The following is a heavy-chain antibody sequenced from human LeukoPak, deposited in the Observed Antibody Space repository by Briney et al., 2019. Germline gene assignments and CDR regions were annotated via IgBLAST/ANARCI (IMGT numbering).Heavy chain of an antibody. CDR3: ARQWRDGYNLDY. D-gene: IGHD5-24*01. CDR1: GGSFSGYY. J-gene: IGHJ4*02. CDR2: INHSGST. Sequence: SETLSLTCAVYGGSFSGYYWSWIRQPPGKGLEWIGEINHSGSTNYNPSLKSRVTISVDTSKNQFSLKLSSVTAADTAVYYCARQWRDGYNLDYWGQGTLVTVST. V-gene: IGHV4-34*01.